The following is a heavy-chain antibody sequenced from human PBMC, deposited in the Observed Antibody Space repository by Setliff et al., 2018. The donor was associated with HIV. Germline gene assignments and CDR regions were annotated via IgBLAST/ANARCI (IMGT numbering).Heavy chain of an antibody. CDR3: ARQFSSSWYVFDY. CDR1: GYTFSHNT. V-gene: IGHV1-3*01. Sequence: ASVKVSCKASGYTFSHNTIHWVRQAPGKRLEWMGWINVGNGNTKYSQRSQGRVTITRDTSASAAYMQLNSLRSEDTAVYYCARQFSSSWYVFDYWGQGALVTVSS. J-gene: IGHJ4*01. CDR2: INVGNGNT. D-gene: IGHD6-13*01.